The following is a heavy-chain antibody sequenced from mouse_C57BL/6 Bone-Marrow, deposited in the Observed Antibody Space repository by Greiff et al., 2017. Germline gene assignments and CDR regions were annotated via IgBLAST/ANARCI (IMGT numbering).Heavy chain of an antibody. Sequence: EVKLMESGGGLVQPGGSLKLSCAASGFTFSDYYMYLVRQTPENRLEWVAYISNGGGSTYYPDTVKGRFTISRNNAKNTLYLQMSRLKSEDTAMYYCARHEDYYGSSPFAYWGQGTLVTVSA. CDR2: ISNGGGST. CDR1: GFTFSDYY. V-gene: IGHV5-12*01. J-gene: IGHJ3*01. D-gene: IGHD1-1*01. CDR3: ARHEDYYGSSPFAY.